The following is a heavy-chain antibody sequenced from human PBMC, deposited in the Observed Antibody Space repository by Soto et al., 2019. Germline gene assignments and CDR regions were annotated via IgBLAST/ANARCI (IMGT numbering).Heavy chain of an antibody. CDR1: GYTFTSYY. J-gene: IGHJ3*02. CDR3: AVGYCSGGSCYTPHDAFDI. CDR2: INPSGGST. Sequence: GASVKVSCKASGYTFTSYYMHWVRQAPGQGLEWMGIINPSGGSTSYAQKFQGRVTMTRDTSTSTVYMELCSLRSEDTAVYYCAVGYCSGGSCYTPHDAFDIWGQGAMVTVSS. V-gene: IGHV1-46*01. D-gene: IGHD2-15*01.